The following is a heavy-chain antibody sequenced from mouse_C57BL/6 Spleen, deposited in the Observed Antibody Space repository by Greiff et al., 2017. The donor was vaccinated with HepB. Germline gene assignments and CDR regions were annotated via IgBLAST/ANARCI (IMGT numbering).Heavy chain of an antibody. J-gene: IGHJ1*03. CDR1: GYTFTDYY. CDR2: INPNNGGT. V-gene: IGHV1-26*01. D-gene: IGHD2-4*01. CDR3: ARFYYDYDGGYFDV. Sequence: EVQLQQSGPELVKPGASVKISCKASGYTFTDYYMNWVKQSHGKSLEWIGDINPNNGGTSYNQKFKGKATLTVDKSSSTAYMELRSLTSEDSAVYYCARFYYDYDGGYFDVWGTGTTVTVSS.